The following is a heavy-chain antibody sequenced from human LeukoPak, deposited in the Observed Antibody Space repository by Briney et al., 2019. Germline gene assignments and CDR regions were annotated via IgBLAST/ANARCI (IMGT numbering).Heavy chain of an antibody. CDR3: ARVRDYYDSSGYYYFFDY. J-gene: IGHJ4*02. CDR1: GFTFSSYA. V-gene: IGHV3-64*01. CDR2: ISSNGGST. D-gene: IGHD3-22*01. Sequence: GGSLRLSCAASGFTFSSYAMHWVRRAPGKGLEYVSAISSNGGSTYYANSVKGRFTISRDNSKNTLYLQMGSLRAEDMAVYYCARVRDYYDSSGYYYFFDYWGQGTLVTVSS.